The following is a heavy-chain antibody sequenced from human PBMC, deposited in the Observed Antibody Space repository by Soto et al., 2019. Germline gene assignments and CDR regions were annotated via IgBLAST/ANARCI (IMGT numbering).Heavy chain of an antibody. CDR2: IYYSGST. J-gene: IGHJ6*03. CDR3: ARGDSGYADYVDV. V-gene: IGHV4-31*03. CDR1: GGSISSGGYY. Sequence: QVQRQESGPGLVKPSQTLSLTCTVSGGSISSGGYYWSWIRQHPGKGLEWIGYIYYSGSTYYNPSLKSRVTISVDTSKNQFSLKLSSVTAADTAVYYCARGDSGYADYVDVWGKGTTVTVSS. D-gene: IGHD5-12*01.